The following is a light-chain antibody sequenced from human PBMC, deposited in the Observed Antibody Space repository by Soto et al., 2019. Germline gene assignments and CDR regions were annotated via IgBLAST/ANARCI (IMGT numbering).Light chain of an antibody. CDR3: QQYNNWPPWT. CDR2: GAS. Sequence: EIVMTQSPATLSVSPGERATLSCRASQSVSTNLAWYQQKPGQAPRLLICGASTRATGVPARFSGRESGTELPLSISSLQSEDFAVYYCQQYNNWPPWTFGQGTKVQIK. J-gene: IGKJ1*01. V-gene: IGKV3-15*01. CDR1: QSVSTN.